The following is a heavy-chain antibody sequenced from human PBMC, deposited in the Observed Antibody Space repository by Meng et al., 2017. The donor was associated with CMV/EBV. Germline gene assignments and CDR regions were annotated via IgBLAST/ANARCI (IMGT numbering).Heavy chain of an antibody. CDR3: ARDLPGGWFDP. CDR2: IYYSGNT. D-gene: IGHD1-14*01. V-gene: IGHV4-59*01. J-gene: IGHJ5*02. Sequence: SETLSLTCTVSGGSISSYYWSWIRQPPGKGLEWIGYIYYSGNTNYNPSLKSRVTISVDTSKNQFSLKLSSVTAADTAVYYCARDLPGGWFDPWGQGTLVTVSS. CDR1: GGSISSYY.